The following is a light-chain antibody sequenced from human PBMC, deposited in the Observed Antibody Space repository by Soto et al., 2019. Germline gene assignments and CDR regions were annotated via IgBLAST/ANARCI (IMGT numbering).Light chain of an antibody. V-gene: IGLV2-8*01. CDR3: SSYAGSNNFDV. Sequence: QSVLTQPPSASGSPGQSVTISCTGTSSDGGGYNYVSWYQQHPGKAPKLVIYEVSKRPSGVPDRFSGSKSGNTAPLTVSGLQAEDEADYYCSSYAGSNNFDVFGTGTKVTVL. CDR2: EVS. J-gene: IGLJ1*01. CDR1: SSDGGGYNY.